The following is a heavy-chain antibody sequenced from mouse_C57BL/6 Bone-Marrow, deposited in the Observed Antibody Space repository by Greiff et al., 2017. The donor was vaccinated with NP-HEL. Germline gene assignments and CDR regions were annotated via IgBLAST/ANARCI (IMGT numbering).Heavy chain of an antibody. CDR2: ISSGSSTI. CDR3: ARTGDYDGYLYWYVDV. Sequence: EVQRVESGGGLVKPGGSLKLSCAASGFTFSDYGMHWVRQAPEKGLEWVAYISSGSSTIYYADTVKGRFPISRDNAKHTLFLQMTSLRSEDTAMYYCARTGDYDGYLYWYVDVWGTGTTVTVSS. D-gene: IGHD2-3*01. CDR1: GFTFSDYG. J-gene: IGHJ1*03. V-gene: IGHV5-17*01.